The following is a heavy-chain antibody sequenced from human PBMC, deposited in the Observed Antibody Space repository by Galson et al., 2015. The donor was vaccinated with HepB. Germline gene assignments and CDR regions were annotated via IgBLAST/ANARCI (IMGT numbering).Heavy chain of an antibody. CDR2: ISWNSGSI. CDR3: AKEGHCSSTSCYTEYYYYYGMDV. J-gene: IGHJ6*02. CDR1: GFTFDDYA. V-gene: IGHV3-9*01. Sequence: SLRLSCAASGFTFDDYAMHWVRQAPGKGLEWVSGISWNSGSIGYADSVKGRFTISRDNAKNSLYLQMNSLRAEDTALYYCAKEGHCSSTSCYTEYYYYYGMDVWGQGTTVTVSS. D-gene: IGHD2-2*02.